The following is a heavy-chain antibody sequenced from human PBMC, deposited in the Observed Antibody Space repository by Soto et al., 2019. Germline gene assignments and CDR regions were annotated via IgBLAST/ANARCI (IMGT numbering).Heavy chain of an antibody. J-gene: IGHJ4*02. D-gene: IGHD6-13*01. Sequence: GASVKVSCKVSGYTLTELSMHWVRQAPGKGLEWMGGFDPEDGETIYAQKFQGRVTMTEDTSTDTAYMELSSLRSEDTAVYYCAGSGYSSSWHPLYYFDYWGQGTLVTVSS. V-gene: IGHV1-24*01. CDR3: AGSGYSSSWHPLYYFDY. CDR2: FDPEDGET. CDR1: GYTLTELS.